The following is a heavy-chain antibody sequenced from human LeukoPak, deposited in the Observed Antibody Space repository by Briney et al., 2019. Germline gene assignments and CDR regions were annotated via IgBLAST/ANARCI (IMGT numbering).Heavy chain of an antibody. CDR3: ARSWAVATTSSGMDV. J-gene: IGHJ6*04. V-gene: IGHV1-46*01. CDR2: INPSCGST. CDR1: GYTFTSYY. D-gene: IGHD2-15*01. Sequence: ASGKVSCKASGYTFTSYYMHWVREAPGQGLEWMGIINPSCGSTSYAQKFQGRVTMTRDTSTSTVYMELSRLRSEDAPVYYCARSWAVATTSSGMDVWGERTTVTVYS.